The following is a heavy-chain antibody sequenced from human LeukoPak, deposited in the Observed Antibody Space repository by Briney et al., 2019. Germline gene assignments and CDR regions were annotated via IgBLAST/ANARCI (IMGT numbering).Heavy chain of an antibody. CDR1: GYSFTNYW. Sequence: GESLKISRKGSGYSFTNYWIAWVRQMPGKGLEWMGIIYPGDSDTRYSPSFQGQVTISADKSISTAYLQWSSLKASDTAMYYCARTLSSSSEFDYWGQGTLVTVSS. V-gene: IGHV5-51*01. J-gene: IGHJ4*02. CDR2: IYPGDSDT. CDR3: ARTLSSSSEFDY. D-gene: IGHD6-6*01.